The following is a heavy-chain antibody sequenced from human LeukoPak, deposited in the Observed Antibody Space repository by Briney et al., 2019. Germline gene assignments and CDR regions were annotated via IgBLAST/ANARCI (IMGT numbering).Heavy chain of an antibody. CDR2: IWYDGSNK. J-gene: IGHJ6*02. Sequence: GGSLRLSCAASGFTFSSYGMHWVRQAPGKGLEWVAVIWYDGSNKYYADSVKGRFTISRDNYKNTLSLQMNSLRAEDTAMCYCARGNYGSGSNYYYGLDVWGQGTTVTVSS. CDR1: GFTFSSYG. V-gene: IGHV3-33*01. CDR3: ARGNYGSGSNYYYGLDV. D-gene: IGHD3-10*01.